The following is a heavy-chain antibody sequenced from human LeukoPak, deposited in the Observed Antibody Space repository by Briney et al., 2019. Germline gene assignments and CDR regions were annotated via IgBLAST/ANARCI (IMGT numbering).Heavy chain of an antibody. CDR1: GGSISSYY. J-gene: IGHJ5*02. Sequence: PSETLSLTCTVSGGSISSYYWSWIRQPPGKGLEWIGYIHYSGSTNYNPSLKSRVTISVDTSKNQFSLKLSSVTAADTAVYYCARVGSSGWYDNWFDPWGQGTLVTVSS. V-gene: IGHV4-59*01. CDR2: IHYSGST. D-gene: IGHD6-19*01. CDR3: ARVGSSGWYDNWFDP.